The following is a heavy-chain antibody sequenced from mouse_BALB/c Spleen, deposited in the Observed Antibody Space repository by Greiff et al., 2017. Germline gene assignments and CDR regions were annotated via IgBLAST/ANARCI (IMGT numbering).Heavy chain of an antibody. Sequence: EVKLVESGGGLVKPGGSLKLSCAASGFTFSSYAMSWVRQTPEKRLEWVASISSGGSTYYPDSVKGRFTISRDNARNILYLQMSSLRSEDTAMYYCARATPYDYDPGFDYWGQGTTLTVSS. CDR3: ARATPYDYDPGFDY. D-gene: IGHD2-4*01. J-gene: IGHJ2*01. CDR1: GFTFSSYA. CDR2: ISSGGST. V-gene: IGHV5-6-5*01.